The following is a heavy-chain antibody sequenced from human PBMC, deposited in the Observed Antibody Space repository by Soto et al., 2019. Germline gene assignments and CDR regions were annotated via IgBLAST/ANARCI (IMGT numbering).Heavy chain of an antibody. D-gene: IGHD5-18*01. J-gene: IGHJ6*02. Sequence: ASVKVSCKASGYTFTNSGISWVRQAPGQRLKWMGWISTDNGNTNYAQHLQGRVSMTTDTSTSTAYMDLRSLRSDDTAVYYCAREPERYSYGTYYYYYGMDVWGQGTTVTVSS. V-gene: IGHV1-18*01. CDR1: GYTFTNSG. CDR2: ISTDNGNT. CDR3: AREPERYSYGTYYYYYGMDV.